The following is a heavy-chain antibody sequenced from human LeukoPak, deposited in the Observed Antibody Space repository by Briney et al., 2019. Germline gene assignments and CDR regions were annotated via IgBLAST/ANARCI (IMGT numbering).Heavy chain of an antibody. CDR1: GYTFTGYY. CDR2: INPNSGGT. D-gene: IGHD6-13*01. Sequence: ASVKVSCKASGYTFTGYYMHWVRQAPGQGLEWMGWINPNSGGTNYAQKFQGRVTMTRDTSISTAYMELSRLRSDGTAVYYCAREDWRAAAPSGFDYWGQGTLVTVSS. CDR3: AREDWRAAAPSGFDY. J-gene: IGHJ4*02. V-gene: IGHV1-2*02.